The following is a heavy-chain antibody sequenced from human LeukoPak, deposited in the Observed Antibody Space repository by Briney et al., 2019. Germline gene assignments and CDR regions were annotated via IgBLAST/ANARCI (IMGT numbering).Heavy chain of an antibody. V-gene: IGHV4-34*01. D-gene: IGHD3-22*01. CDR2: INHSGST. Sequence: PSETLSLTCAVYGGSFSGYYWSWIRQPPGKGLEWIGEINHSGSTNYNPPLKSRVTISVDTSKNQFSLKLSSVTAADTAVYYCARGGHYDSSGYYYWGQGTLVTVSS. CDR3: ARGGHYDSSGYYY. CDR1: GGSFSGYY. J-gene: IGHJ4*02.